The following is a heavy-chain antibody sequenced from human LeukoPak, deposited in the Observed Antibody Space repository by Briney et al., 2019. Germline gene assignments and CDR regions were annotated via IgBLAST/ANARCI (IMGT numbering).Heavy chain of an antibody. Sequence: SETLSLTCTVSGGSISSSSYYWGWIRQPPGKGLEWIGSIYYSGSTYYNPSLKSRVTISVDTSKNQFSLKLSSVTAADTAVYYCARVKGYYDSSGYNYYDYWGQGTLVTVSS. CDR3: ARVKGYYDSSGYNYYDY. V-gene: IGHV4-39*07. D-gene: IGHD3-22*01. CDR1: GGSISSSSYY. J-gene: IGHJ4*02. CDR2: IYYSGST.